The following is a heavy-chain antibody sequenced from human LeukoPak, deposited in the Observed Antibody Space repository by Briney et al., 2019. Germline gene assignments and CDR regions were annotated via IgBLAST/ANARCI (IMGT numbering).Heavy chain of an antibody. D-gene: IGHD2-15*01. V-gene: IGHV4-34*01. CDR2: INHSGST. CDR1: GGSFSGYY. J-gene: IGHJ6*03. Sequence: SETLSLTRAVYGGSFSGYYWSWIRPPPGKGLEWIGEINHSGSTSYNPSLKSRVTISVDTSKNQFSLKLSSVTAADTAVYYCARGLYCSGGSCYSRHRYYYYMDVWGKGTTVTVSS. CDR3: ARGLYCSGGSCYSRHRYYYYMDV.